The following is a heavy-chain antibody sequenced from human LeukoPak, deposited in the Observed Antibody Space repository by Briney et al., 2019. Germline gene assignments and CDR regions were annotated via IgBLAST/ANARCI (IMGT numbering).Heavy chain of an antibody. D-gene: IGHD6-6*01. J-gene: IGHJ4*02. V-gene: IGHV3-7*05. CDR1: GFSFSSYW. Sequence: PVGSLRLSCVASGFSFSSYWMSWARQAPGKGLEWVANIKQDGSEKYYVDSVKGRFTISRDNAKNSLYLQMNSLRAEDTAVYYCARDRDSSSSFDYWGQGTLVTVSS. CDR2: IKQDGSEK. CDR3: ARDRDSSSSFDY.